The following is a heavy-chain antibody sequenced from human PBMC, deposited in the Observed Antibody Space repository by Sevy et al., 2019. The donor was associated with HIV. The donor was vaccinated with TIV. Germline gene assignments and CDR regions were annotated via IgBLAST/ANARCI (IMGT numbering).Heavy chain of an antibody. D-gene: IGHD6-13*01. V-gene: IGHV3-48*01. Sequence: GGSLRLSCAASGFTFSSYWMHWVRQAPGKGLEWVSYISSSSSTIYYADSVKGRFTISGDNAKNSLYLQMNSLRAEDTAVYYCARLSGYSSSWSYFDCRGQGTLVTVSS. CDR3: ARLSGYSSSWSYFDC. CDR2: ISSSSSTI. J-gene: IGHJ4*02. CDR1: GFTFSSYW.